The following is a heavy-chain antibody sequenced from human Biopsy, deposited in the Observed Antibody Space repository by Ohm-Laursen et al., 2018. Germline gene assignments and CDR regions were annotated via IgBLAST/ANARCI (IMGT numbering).Heavy chain of an antibody. CDR1: GGSISSDY. V-gene: IGHV4-59*01. CDR3: ARATNSTGWPYYYFYGMDV. Sequence: SQTLSLTCTVSGGSISSDYWSWIRQTPGKGLEWIGYIYYSGSTNYNPSLKSRVTISVDTSKNQFSLRLNSVTAVDTAVYYCARATNSTGWPYYYFYGMDVWGQGTTVTVSS. CDR2: IYYSGST. J-gene: IGHJ6*02. D-gene: IGHD2/OR15-2a*01.